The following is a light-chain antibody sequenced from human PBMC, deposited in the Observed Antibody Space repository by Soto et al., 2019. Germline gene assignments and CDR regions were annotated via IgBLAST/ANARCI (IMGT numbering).Light chain of an antibody. V-gene: IGKV3-20*01. CDR3: QQYVSSPFT. CDR1: QSVTSSY. Sequence: EIVLTQSPGTLSLSPGERATLSCRASQSVTSSYLAWYRQKPGQAPRLLIYGASSRATGIPDRFSGSGSGTDFTLTISRLEPEDFAVYYCQQYVSSPFTLGPGTKVDIK. J-gene: IGKJ3*01. CDR2: GAS.